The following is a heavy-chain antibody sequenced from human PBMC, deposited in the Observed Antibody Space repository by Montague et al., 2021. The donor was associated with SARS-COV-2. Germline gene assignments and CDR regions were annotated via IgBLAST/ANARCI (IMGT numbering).Heavy chain of an antibody. CDR2: SCYSWST. J-gene: IGHJ5*02. V-gene: IGHV4-59*07. D-gene: IGHD2-8*01. CDR3: STQPCTNGVCENWFDP. CDR1: GGSISSYY. Sequence: SDTLSLTCTVSGGSISSYYWSWIRQPPGKGLEWMGYSCYSWSTNYNPSLKSRGTISVYTSKNQFSLKLSSVTAAGTAVYYCSTQPCTNGVCENWFDPWGQGTLVTVSS.